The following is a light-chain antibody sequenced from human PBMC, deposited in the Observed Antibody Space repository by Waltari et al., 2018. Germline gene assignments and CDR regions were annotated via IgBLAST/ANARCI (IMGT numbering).Light chain of an antibody. CDR1: ASNIGGNL. V-gene: IGLV1-44*01. CDR3: ASWDDSLNGHWV. J-gene: IGLJ3*02. Sequence: QSVLTQPPSASGTPGQRVTISCSGSASNIGGNLVNWYQQLPGKAPKLLIYRSDLRPSGVPDRFSGSKSCTSASLAISGLQSEDEADYFYASWDDSLNGHWVFGGGTKVTVL. CDR2: RSD.